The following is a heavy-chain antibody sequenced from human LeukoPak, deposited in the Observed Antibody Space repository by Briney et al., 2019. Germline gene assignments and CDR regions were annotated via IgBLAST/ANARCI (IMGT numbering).Heavy chain of an antibody. V-gene: IGHV3-48*04. D-gene: IGHD2-2*01. Sequence: GGSLRLSCAASGFTFSSYGMHWVRQAPGKGLEWVSYISSSGSTIYYADSVKGRFTISRDNAKNSLYLQMNSLRAEDTAVYYCARDAYCSSTSCHLDYWGQGTLVTVSS. J-gene: IGHJ4*02. CDR1: GFTFSSYG. CDR2: ISSSGSTI. CDR3: ARDAYCSSTSCHLDY.